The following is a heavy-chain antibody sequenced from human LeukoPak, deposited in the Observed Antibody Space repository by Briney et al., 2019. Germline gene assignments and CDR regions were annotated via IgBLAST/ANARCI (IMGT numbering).Heavy chain of an antibody. D-gene: IGHD1-26*01. J-gene: IGHJ4*02. Sequence: TGGSLCPSCAASGFTPSSYWTHWVRQAPGKGLVWVSHINSDGSSIRNADYVKGRFTTSRDNAKNTLYLQMNSLRAEDTAVYFCARDVGATGFDYWGPGNLVTVSS. V-gene: IGHV3-74*01. CDR3: ARDVGATGFDY. CDR1: GFTPSSYW. CDR2: INSDGSSI.